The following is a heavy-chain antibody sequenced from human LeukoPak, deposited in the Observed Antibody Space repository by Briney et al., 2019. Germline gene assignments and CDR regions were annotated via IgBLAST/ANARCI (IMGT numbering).Heavy chain of an antibody. Sequence: ASVEVSCKVSGYTLTELSMHWVRQAPGKGLEWMGGFDPEDGETIYAQKFQGRVTMTEDTSTDTAYVELSSLRSEDTAVYYCATDSVRYDFWSGPRSWFDPWGQGTLVTVSS. V-gene: IGHV1-24*01. CDR2: FDPEDGET. J-gene: IGHJ5*02. CDR3: ATDSVRYDFWSGPRSWFDP. CDR1: GYTLTELS. D-gene: IGHD3-3*01.